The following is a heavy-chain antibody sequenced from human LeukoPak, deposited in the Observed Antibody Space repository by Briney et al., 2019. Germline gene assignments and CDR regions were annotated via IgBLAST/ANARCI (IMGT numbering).Heavy chain of an antibody. J-gene: IGHJ4*02. D-gene: IGHD6-19*01. CDR3: ARGPGHGWYECNY. V-gene: IGHV1-69*06. Sequence: SVKVSCKASGGTFSSYAISWVRQAPGQGLEWMGGIIPIFGTANYAQKFRGRVTITADKSTSTAYMELSSLRSEDTAVYYCARGPGHGWYECNYWGQGTLVTVSS. CDR2: IIPIFGTA. CDR1: GGTFSSYA.